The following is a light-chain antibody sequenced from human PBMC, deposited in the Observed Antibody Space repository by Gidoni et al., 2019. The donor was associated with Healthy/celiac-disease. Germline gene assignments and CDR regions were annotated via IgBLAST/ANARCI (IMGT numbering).Light chain of an antibody. J-gene: IGKJ2*01. Sequence: DIQMTQSPSTLSASVGDRVTITCRASQSISSWLAWYQQKPGKAPKLLIYKASSLESGVPSRFSGSGSGTDFTLTISSLQPDDFATYYCQQYNSYSYTFGQXTKLEIK. CDR2: KAS. CDR1: QSISSW. CDR3: QQYNSYSYT. V-gene: IGKV1-5*03.